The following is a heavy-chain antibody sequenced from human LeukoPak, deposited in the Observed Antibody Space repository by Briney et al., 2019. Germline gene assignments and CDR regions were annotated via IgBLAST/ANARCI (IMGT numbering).Heavy chain of an antibody. Sequence: GGSVRLSCAAPGLTFSSFWMTWVRQAPGKGLEWVANIKQDGSEEYYVDSVKGRFTISRDNAKNSLYLQMNSLRAEDTAVYYCASWVGRDYWGQGTLVTVSS. CDR3: ASWVGRDY. CDR2: IKQDGSEE. V-gene: IGHV3-7*01. CDR1: GLTFSSFW. J-gene: IGHJ4*02. D-gene: IGHD2-15*01.